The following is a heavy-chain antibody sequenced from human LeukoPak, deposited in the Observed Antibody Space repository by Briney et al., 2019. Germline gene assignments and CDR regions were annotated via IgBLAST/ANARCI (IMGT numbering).Heavy chain of an antibody. J-gene: IGHJ4*02. CDR2: ISDGSRDT. Sequence: GGSLRLSCAPSGFTFSSLTMSWVRQAPGKGLEWVSTISDGSRDTHYAGSVKGRFTISRDDSQNIVYLQMDSLRAEDTALYYCTTRLRNHFDYWGQGTQVTVSS. CDR1: GFTFSSLT. V-gene: IGHV3-23*01. D-gene: IGHD5-12*01. CDR3: TTRLRNHFDY.